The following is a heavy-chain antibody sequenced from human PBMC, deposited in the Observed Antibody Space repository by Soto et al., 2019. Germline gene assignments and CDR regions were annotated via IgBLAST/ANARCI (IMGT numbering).Heavy chain of an antibody. Sequence: QVQLVQSGAEVKKPGSSVKVSCKASGGTFSSYAISWVRQAPGQGLEWMGGIIPIFGTANYAQKFQGRVTITADESTSTAYLELSSLRSADTAVYYCACPGGDSYGYNYYYYGMDVWGQGTKVPVSS. CDR3: ACPGGDSYGYNYYYYGMDV. CDR2: IIPIFGTA. D-gene: IGHD5-18*01. V-gene: IGHV1-69*01. J-gene: IGHJ6*02. CDR1: GGTFSSYA.